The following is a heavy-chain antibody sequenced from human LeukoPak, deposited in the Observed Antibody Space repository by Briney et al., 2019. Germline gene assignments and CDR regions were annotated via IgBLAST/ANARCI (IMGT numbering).Heavy chain of an antibody. CDR2: IKQDGSEK. V-gene: IGHV3-7*01. D-gene: IGHD2-15*01. CDR1: GFTFSSYW. CDR3: ARPNGLLFYCSGGSCYGYYFDY. Sequence: GGSLRLSCAASGFTFSSYWMSWARQAPGKGLEWVANIKQDGSEKYYVDSVKGRFTISRDNAKNSLYLQMNSLRAEDTAVYYCARPNGLLFYCSGGSCYGYYFDYWGQGTLVTVSS. J-gene: IGHJ4*02.